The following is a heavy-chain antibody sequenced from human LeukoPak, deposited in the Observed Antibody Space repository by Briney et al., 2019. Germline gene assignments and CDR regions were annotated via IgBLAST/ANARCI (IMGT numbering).Heavy chain of an antibody. J-gene: IGHJ4*02. CDR2: ISWNSGSI. CDR3: AKGTGGYSSGGYFDY. V-gene: IGHV3-9*03. D-gene: IGHD6-19*01. CDR1: GFTFDDYA. Sequence: PGGSLRLSCAASGFTFDDYAMHWVRQAPGKGLGWVSGISWNSGSIGYADSVKGRFTISRDNAKNSLYLQMNSLRAEDMALYYCAKGTGGYSSGGYFDYWGQGTLVTVSS.